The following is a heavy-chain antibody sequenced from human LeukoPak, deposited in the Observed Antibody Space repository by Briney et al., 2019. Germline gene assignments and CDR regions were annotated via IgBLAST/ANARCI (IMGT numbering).Heavy chain of an antibody. CDR3: AKDVPSAYFDY. Sequence: GGSLRLSCAASGFTFSNYGMHWVRQAPGKGLEWVAFIRYDESTKFYADSVKGRFTISRDNSKTTLYLQMDSLRAEDTAVYYCAKDVPSAYFDYWGQGTLVTVSS. V-gene: IGHV3-30*02. D-gene: IGHD2-2*01. CDR1: GFTFSNYG. J-gene: IGHJ4*02. CDR2: IRYDESTK.